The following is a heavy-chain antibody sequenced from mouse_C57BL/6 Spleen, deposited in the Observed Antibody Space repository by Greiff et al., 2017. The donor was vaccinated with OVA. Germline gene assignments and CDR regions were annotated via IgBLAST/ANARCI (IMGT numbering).Heavy chain of an antibody. J-gene: IGHJ1*03. CDR3: ARQYDGSSPPWYFDV. V-gene: IGHV1-52*01. CDR1: GYTFTSYW. Sequence: VQLQQPGAELVRPGSSVKLSCKASGYTFTSYWMHWVKQRPIQGLEWIGNIDPSDSETHYNQKFKDKATLTVDKSSSTAYMQLSSLTSEDSAVYYCARQYDGSSPPWYFDVWGTGTTVTVSS. CDR2: IDPSDSET. D-gene: IGHD1-1*01.